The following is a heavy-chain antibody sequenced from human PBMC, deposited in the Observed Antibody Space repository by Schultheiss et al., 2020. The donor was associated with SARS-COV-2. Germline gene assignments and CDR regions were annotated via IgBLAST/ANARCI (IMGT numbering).Heavy chain of an antibody. CDR1: GGSFSGYY. D-gene: IGHD7-27*01. CDR3: AIKGRLGIEDY. V-gene: IGHV4-34*01. J-gene: IGHJ4*02. CDR2: INYSGST. Sequence: SETLSLTCAVYGGSFSGYYWSWIRQPPGKGLEWIGEINYSGSTNYNPSLKSRVTISVDTSKNQFSLKLSSVTAADTAVYYCAIKGRLGIEDYWGQGTLVTVSS.